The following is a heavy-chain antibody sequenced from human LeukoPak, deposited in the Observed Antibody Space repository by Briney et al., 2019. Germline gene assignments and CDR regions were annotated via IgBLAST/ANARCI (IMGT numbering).Heavy chain of an antibody. D-gene: IGHD1-26*01. V-gene: IGHV3-23*01. J-gene: IGHJ4*02. Sequence: GGSLRLSRAASGFTVSSNYMSWVRQAPGKGLEWVSAISGSGGSTYYADSVKGRFTISRDNSKNTLYLQMNSLGAEDTAVYYCAKESRGIKWYYLDYWGREPWSPSPQ. CDR1: GFTVSSNY. CDR3: AKESRGIKWYYLDY. CDR2: ISGSGGST.